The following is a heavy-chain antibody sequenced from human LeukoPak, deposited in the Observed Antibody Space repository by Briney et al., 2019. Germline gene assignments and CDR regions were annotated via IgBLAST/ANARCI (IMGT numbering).Heavy chain of an antibody. J-gene: IGHJ4*02. V-gene: IGHV3-43*02. CDR3: ARESETSGWYDY. D-gene: IGHD6-19*01. Sequence: GGSLRLSCAAPGFIFDNYAIHWVRQAPGKGLEWVSLISGDGGSTFYADSVRGRFTISRDNTRKCLSLQMSSLRSEDTALYYCARESETSGWYDYWGQGTLVTVSS. CDR2: ISGDGGST. CDR1: GFIFDNYA.